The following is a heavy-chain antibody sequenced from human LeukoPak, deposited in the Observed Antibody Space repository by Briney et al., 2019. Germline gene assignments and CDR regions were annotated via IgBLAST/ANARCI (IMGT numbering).Heavy chain of an antibody. J-gene: IGHJ4*02. V-gene: IGHV3-30*18. D-gene: IGHD1-14*01. CDR2: ISYDGSNK. CDR1: GFTFSSYG. CDR3: AKDLKPDGVWDVDS. Sequence: GGSLRLSWAASGFTFSSYGMHWVRQAPGKGLEWVAVISYDGSNKYYADSVKGRFTISRDNSKNMLFLHMDSLTAEDTALYYCAKDLKPDGVWDVDSWGQGTLVTVSS.